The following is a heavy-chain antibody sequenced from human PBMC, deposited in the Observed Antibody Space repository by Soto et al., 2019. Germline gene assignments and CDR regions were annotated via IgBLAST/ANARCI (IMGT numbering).Heavy chain of an antibody. CDR2: ISYDGSNK. D-gene: IGHD6-6*01. J-gene: IGHJ4*02. V-gene: IGHV3-30-3*01. Sequence: VGSLRLSCAASGFTFSSYAMHWVHQAPGKGLEWVAVISYDGSNKYYADSVKGRFTISRDNSKNTLYLQMNSLRAEDTAVYYCAKGSSSMEEGVDYWGQGTLVTVSS. CDR3: AKGSSSMEEGVDY. CDR1: GFTFSSYA.